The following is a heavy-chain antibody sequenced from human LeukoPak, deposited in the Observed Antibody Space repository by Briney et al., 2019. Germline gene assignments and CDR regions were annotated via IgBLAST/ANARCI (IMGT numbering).Heavy chain of an antibody. V-gene: IGHV3-23*01. D-gene: IGHD5-18*01. J-gene: IGHJ4*02. CDR2: ITASGGNT. CDR3: AKCNGYSYGRYYFDY. CDR1: GFTSSSYA. Sequence: TGRSLRPSCAASGFTSSSYAMGWVRQAAGKGLEWVSAITASGGNTYYADSVKGRFTISRDNSKNTLYLQVNSLRAEATAVYYCAKCNGYSYGRYYFDYWGQGTLVTVSS.